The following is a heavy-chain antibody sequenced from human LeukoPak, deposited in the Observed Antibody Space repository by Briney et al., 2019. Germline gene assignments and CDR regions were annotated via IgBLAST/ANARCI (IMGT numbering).Heavy chain of an antibody. V-gene: IGHV3-21*01. CDR2: ISTTSTYI. J-gene: IGHJ5*02. D-gene: IGHD2-2*01. CDR1: GFSLASYD. Sequence: GGSLRLSCAASGFSLASYDMNWVRQAPGKGLEWVSSISTTSTYIYYRYSVKGRFTISRDNARNSLYLQMNGLRAEDTAVYYCARADCFSSTCYLRSSWFDPWGQGTLVTVSS. CDR3: ARADCFSSTCYLRSSWFDP.